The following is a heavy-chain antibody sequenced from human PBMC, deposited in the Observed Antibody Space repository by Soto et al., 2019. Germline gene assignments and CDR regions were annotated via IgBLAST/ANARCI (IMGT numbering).Heavy chain of an antibody. J-gene: IGHJ3*02. Sequence: PGESLKISCKGSGYSFTSYWIGWVRQMPGKGLEWMGIIYPGDSDTRYSPSFQGQVTISADKSISTAYLQWSSLKASDTAMYYCASTTLYNWNYTPKKYAFDIWGQGTMVTVSS. V-gene: IGHV5-51*01. CDR3: ASTTLYNWNYTPKKYAFDI. CDR1: GYSFTSYW. D-gene: IGHD1-7*01. CDR2: IYPGDSDT.